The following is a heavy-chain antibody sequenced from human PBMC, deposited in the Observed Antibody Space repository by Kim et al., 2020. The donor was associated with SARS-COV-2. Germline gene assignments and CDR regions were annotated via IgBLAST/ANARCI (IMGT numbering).Heavy chain of an antibody. J-gene: IGHJ6*02. V-gene: IGHV3-23*01. CDR1: GFTFSNYG. Sequence: GGSLRLSCAASGFTFSNYGMRWVRQAPGKGLEWVSGINGNGGNTNYADSVKGRFTISRDNSKNTLYLQMNSLSAEDTAVYYCARRPVGTLYYGLDVWGQGTTVTVSS. D-gene: IGHD1-1*01. CDR2: INGNGGNT. CDR3: ARRPVGTLYYGLDV.